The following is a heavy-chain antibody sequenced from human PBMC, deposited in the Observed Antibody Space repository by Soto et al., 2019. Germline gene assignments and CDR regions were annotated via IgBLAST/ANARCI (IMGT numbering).Heavy chain of an antibody. D-gene: IGHD2-15*01. Sequence: SETLSLTCTVSGGSISSYYWSWFGNPPGKGLEWIGYIYCSGSTNYNPSLKSRVTISVDTSKNQFSLKLSSVTAADTAVYYCAAGVVVVAANIDYWGQGTLVPVSS. CDR3: AAGVVVVAANIDY. CDR1: GGSISSYY. J-gene: IGHJ4*02. V-gene: IGHV4-59*01. CDR2: IYCSGST.